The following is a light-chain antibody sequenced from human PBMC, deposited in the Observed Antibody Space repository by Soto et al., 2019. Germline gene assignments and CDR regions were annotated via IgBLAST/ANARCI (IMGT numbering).Light chain of an antibody. CDR3: QQADSFPIT. Sequence: DIQMTQSPSSVSASVGYRVTISGRSSEDINSRLAWYQQKPGNAPKLLIYAAFILQSGVPSRFSGYGSGTDFTLSISSLQPEDFATYYCQQADSFPITFGQGTRLEIK. V-gene: IGKV1-12*01. CDR1: EDINSR. J-gene: IGKJ5*01. CDR2: AAF.